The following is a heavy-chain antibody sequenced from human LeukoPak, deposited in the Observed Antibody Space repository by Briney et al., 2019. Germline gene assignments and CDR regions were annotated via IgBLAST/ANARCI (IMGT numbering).Heavy chain of an antibody. CDR1: GFTFSSYG. V-gene: IGHV3-30*02. J-gene: IGHJ4*02. CDR2: IRYDGSNK. Sequence: GGSLRLSCAASGFTFSSYGMHWVRQAPGKGLEWVAFIRYDGSNKYYADSVKGRFTISRDNSKNTLYLQMNSLSAEDTAVYYCANLPDHAYYFDYWGQGTLVTVSS. CDR3: ANLPDHAYYFDY.